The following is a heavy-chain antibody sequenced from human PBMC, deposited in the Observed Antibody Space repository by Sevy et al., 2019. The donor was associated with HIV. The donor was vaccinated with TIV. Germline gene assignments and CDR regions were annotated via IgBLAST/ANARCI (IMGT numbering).Heavy chain of an antibody. CDR3: AKEGKNIRSWFDP. V-gene: IGHV1-18*01. Sequence: ASVKVSCKASGYSFTNYGIGWGRQAPGQGLEWMGGISGYNGYTNYAQNLQGRVTMTTDTSTSTAYMELRSLRSDDTAIYYCAKEGKNIRSWFDPWGQGTLVTVSS. CDR2: ISGYNGYT. J-gene: IGHJ5*02. D-gene: IGHD3-3*02. CDR1: GYSFTNYG.